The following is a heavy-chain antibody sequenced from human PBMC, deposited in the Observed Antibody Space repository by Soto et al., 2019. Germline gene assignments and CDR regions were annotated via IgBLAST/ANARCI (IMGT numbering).Heavy chain of an antibody. D-gene: IGHD3-3*01. CDR3: AREPSRYYDFWSGYYGGWFDP. V-gene: IGHV4-59*01. Sequence: TLSLTCTVSGGSISSYYWSWIRQPPGKGLEWIGYIYYSGSTNYNPSLKSRVTISVDTSKNQFSLKLSSVTAADTAVYYCAREPSRYYDFWSGYYGGWFDPWGQGTLVTVSS. CDR2: IYYSGST. J-gene: IGHJ5*02. CDR1: GGSISSYY.